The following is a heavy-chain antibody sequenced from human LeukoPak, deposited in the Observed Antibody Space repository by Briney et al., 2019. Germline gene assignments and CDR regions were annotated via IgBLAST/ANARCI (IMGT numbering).Heavy chain of an antibody. V-gene: IGHV1-18*01. CDR2: ISAYNGNT. D-gene: IGHD6-19*01. J-gene: IGHJ6*02. CDR3: ARGWSSSGLRLYYYYGMDV. Sequence: ASVKVSCKASGYTFTTYGISWVRQAPGQGLEWMGWISAYNGNTNYAQELQGRVTMTTDTSTSTAYMELRSLRSDDTAVYYCARGWSSSGLRLYYYYGMDVWGQGTTVTVSS. CDR1: GYTFTTYG.